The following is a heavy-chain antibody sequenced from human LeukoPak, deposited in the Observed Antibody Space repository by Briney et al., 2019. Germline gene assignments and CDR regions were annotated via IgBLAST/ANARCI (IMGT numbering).Heavy chain of an antibody. CDR3: AKQLGYCSDGSCYFPY. Sequence: GGSLRLSCEASGFTFSSSAMSWVRQAPGKGLEWVSAISNNGGYTYYADSVQGRFTISRDNSKSTLCLQMNSLRAEDTAVYYCAKQLGYCSDGSCYFPYWGQGTLVTVSS. D-gene: IGHD2-15*01. V-gene: IGHV3-23*01. J-gene: IGHJ4*02. CDR2: ISNNGGYT. CDR1: GFTFSSSA.